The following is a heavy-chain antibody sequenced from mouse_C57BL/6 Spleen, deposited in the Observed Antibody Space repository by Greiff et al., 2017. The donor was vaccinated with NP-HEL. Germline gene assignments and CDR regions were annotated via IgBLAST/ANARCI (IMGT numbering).Heavy chain of an antibody. Sequence: QVQLQQSGAELVKPGASVKLSCKASGYTFTSYWMHWVKQRPGQGLEWIGMIHPNSGSTNYNEKFKSKATLTVDKSSSTAYMQLSSLTSEDSAVYYCASEAYYYGSSFFAYWGQGTLVTVSA. CDR3: ASEAYYYGSSFFAY. D-gene: IGHD1-1*01. CDR1: GYTFTSYW. V-gene: IGHV1-64*01. CDR2: IHPNSGST. J-gene: IGHJ3*01.